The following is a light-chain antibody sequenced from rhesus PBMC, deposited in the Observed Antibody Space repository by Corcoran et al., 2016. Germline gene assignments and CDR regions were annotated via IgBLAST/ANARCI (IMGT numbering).Light chain of an antibody. CDR2: KAS. J-gene: IGKJ1*01. CDR3: LQYSITPRT. Sequence: DIQMTQSPSSLSASVGDKVTITCRASQGISSWVAWYQQKPGKAPKLLVYKASRLQSGVPSRFSGRGSGTDFTLTLSSLQPDDFATYYCLQYSITPRTFGQGTKVEIK. CDR1: QGISSW. V-gene: IGKV1-22*01.